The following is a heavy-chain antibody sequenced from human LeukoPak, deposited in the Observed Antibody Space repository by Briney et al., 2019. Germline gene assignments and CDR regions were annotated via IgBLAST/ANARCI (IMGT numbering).Heavy chain of an antibody. J-gene: IGHJ4*02. CDR2: ISSNGGST. Sequence: GGSLRLSCAASGFTFSSYAMHWVRQAPGKGLEYVSAISSNGGSTYYANSVKGRFTISRDNSKNTLYLQMGSLRAEDMAVYYCARFLGGYYYDSSGYIDYWGQGTLVTVSS. V-gene: IGHV3-64*01. D-gene: IGHD3-22*01. CDR3: ARFLGGYYYDSSGYIDY. CDR1: GFTFSSYA.